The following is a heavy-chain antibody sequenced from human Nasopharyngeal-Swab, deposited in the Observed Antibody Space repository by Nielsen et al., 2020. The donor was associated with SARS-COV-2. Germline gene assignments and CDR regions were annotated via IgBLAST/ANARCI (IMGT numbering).Heavy chain of an antibody. J-gene: IGHJ5*01. CDR2: ISYDGSTQ. CDR3: AKDRLEFVGNWFDS. CDR1: GFNFRTHG. Sequence: GESLKISCVASGFNFRTHGMHWVRQAPGKGLEWVALISYDGSTQYYADSVKGRFTISRDNSKNTVYVQMNSLRGEDTAVYYCAKDRLEFVGNWFDSWGPGTMVTVSS. D-gene: IGHD3-16*01. V-gene: IGHV3-30*18.